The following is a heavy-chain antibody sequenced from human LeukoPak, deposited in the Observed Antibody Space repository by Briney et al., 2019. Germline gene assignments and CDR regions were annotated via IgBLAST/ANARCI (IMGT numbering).Heavy chain of an antibody. J-gene: IGHJ4*02. CDR1: GGSISSSSYY. Sequence: SETLSLTCTVSGGSISSSSYYWGWIRQPPGKGLEWIGSIYYSGSTYYNPSLKSRVTISVDTSKNQFSLKLSSVTAADTAVYYCARRMTDWLLHYFDYWGQGTLVTVSS. D-gene: IGHD3/OR15-3a*01. V-gene: IGHV4-39*01. CDR3: ARRMTDWLLHYFDY. CDR2: IYYSGST.